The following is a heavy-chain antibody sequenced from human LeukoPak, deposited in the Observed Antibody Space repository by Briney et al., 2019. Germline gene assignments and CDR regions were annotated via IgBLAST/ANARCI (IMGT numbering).Heavy chain of an antibody. D-gene: IGHD6-13*01. CDR1: VYTFTRYY. V-gene: IGHV1-2*02. CDR2: INPNSGGT. Sequence: ASVKVSCKASVYTFTRYYMHWVRQAPGQGLEWMGWINPNSGGTHYAQKFQGRITMTRDTSINTAYMELSRLRSDDTAVYYCATGPYSSSWVPFDYWGQGSLVTVSS. J-gene: IGHJ4*02. CDR3: ATGPYSSSWVPFDY.